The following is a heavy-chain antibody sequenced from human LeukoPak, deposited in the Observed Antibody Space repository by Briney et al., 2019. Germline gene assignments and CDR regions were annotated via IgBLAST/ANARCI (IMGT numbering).Heavy chain of an antibody. CDR3: ARGAEYCSSTSCYIVY. CDR1: GFSFSSNS. J-gene: IGHJ4*02. CDR2: ISSSSSYI. V-gene: IGHV3-21*01. D-gene: IGHD2-2*02. Sequence: PGGSLRLSCAASGFSFSSNSMNWVRQAPGKGLEWVSSISSSSSYIHYADSVKGRFTISRDNAKNSLYLQMNSLRDEDTAVYYCARGAEYCSSTSCYIVYWGQGTLVTVSS.